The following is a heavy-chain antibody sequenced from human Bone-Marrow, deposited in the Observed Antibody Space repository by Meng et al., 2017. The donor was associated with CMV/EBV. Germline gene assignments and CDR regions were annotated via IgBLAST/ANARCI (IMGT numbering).Heavy chain of an antibody. CDR1: GFTFSDYY. CDR2: ISSSGSTI. J-gene: IGHJ3*02. CDR3: ARQLGYCSSTNCYPGAFDI. V-gene: IGHV3-11*01. Sequence: GESLKISCAASGFTFSDYYMSWIHQAPGKGLEWVSYISSSGSTIYYADSVKGRFTISRDNAKNSLYLQMNSLRAEDTAVYYCARQLGYCSSTNCYPGAFDIWGQGTMVTVSS. D-gene: IGHD2-2*01.